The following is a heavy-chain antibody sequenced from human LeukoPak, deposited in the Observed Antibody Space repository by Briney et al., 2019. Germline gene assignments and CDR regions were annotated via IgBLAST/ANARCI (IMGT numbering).Heavy chain of an antibody. J-gene: IGHJ5*02. Sequence: PSETLSLTCTVSGGSISSSSYYWGWIRQPPGKGLEWIGSIYYSGSTYYNPSLKSRVTISVDTSKNQFSLKLSSVTAADTAVYYCARHQVLYDSSGYYYRWFDPWGQGTLVTVSS. CDR1: GGSISSSSYY. V-gene: IGHV4-39*01. CDR2: IYYSGST. CDR3: ARHQVLYDSSGYYYRWFDP. D-gene: IGHD3-22*01.